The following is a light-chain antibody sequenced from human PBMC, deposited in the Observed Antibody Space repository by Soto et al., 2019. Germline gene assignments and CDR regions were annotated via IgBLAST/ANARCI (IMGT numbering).Light chain of an antibody. Sequence: QSALTQPASVSGSPGQSTTISCTGTSSDVGSYNNVSWYQQHPGRAPRLMIYEVSNRPSGVSNRFSGSKSGNTASLTISGLQAEDEADYYCSSYTTSNNYVFGTGTKVTVL. J-gene: IGLJ1*01. CDR1: SSDVGSYNN. V-gene: IGLV2-14*01. CDR2: EVS. CDR3: SSYTTSNNYV.